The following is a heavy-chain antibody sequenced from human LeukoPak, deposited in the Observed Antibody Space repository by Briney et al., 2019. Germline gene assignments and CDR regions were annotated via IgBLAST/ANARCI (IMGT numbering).Heavy chain of an antibody. CDR2: INHSGST. V-gene: IGHV4-34*01. D-gene: IGHD3-10*01. CDR3: ARGDGVFDY. CDR1: GGSFTGYY. Sequence: SSETLSLTCAVYGGSFTGYYWSWMRQPPGKGLEWIGEINHSGSTNYNPSLKSRVTISVDTSKNQFSLKLSSVTAADTAVYYCARGDGVFDYWGQGTLVTVSS. J-gene: IGHJ4*02.